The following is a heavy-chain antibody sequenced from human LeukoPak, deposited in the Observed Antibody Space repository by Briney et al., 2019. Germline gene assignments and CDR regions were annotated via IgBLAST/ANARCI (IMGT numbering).Heavy chain of an antibody. CDR3: ARAGYCSGGSCYGGMNY. CDR2: INPNSGGT. J-gene: IGHJ4*02. CDR1: GYTFTGYY. D-gene: IGHD2-15*01. V-gene: IGHV1-2*02. Sequence: GASVKVSCKASGYTFTGYYMHWVRQAPGQGLEWMGWINPNSGGTNYAQKFQVRVTMTRDTSISTAYMELSRLRSDDTAVYYCARAGYCSGGSCYGGMNYWGQGTLVTVSS.